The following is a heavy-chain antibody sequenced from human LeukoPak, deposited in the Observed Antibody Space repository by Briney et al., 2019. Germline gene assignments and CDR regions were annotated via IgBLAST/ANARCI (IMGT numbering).Heavy chain of an antibody. CDR2: IYYSGST. Sequence: SETLSLTCTVSGGSISSSSYYWGWIRQPLGKGLEWIGSIYYSGSTYYNPSLKSRVTISVDTSKNQFSLKLSSVTAADTAVYYCARRVDYYYYMDVWGKGTTVTVSS. V-gene: IGHV4-39*07. D-gene: IGHD2-15*01. J-gene: IGHJ6*03. CDR1: GGSISSSSYY. CDR3: ARRVDYYYYMDV.